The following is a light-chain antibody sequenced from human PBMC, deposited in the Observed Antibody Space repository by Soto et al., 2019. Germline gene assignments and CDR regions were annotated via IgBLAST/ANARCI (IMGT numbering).Light chain of an antibody. Sequence: QSALTQPASMSGSPGQSITISCTGTRSDVVGDNYVSWYQQHLGKAPKLMIYDVSNRPSGLSNRFSGSKSGNTASLTISGLQAEDEAGYYCSSYTSSSTLVFGGGTKLTVL. CDR3: SSYTSSSTLV. CDR2: DVS. V-gene: IGLV2-14*03. CDR1: RSDVVGDNY. J-gene: IGLJ2*01.